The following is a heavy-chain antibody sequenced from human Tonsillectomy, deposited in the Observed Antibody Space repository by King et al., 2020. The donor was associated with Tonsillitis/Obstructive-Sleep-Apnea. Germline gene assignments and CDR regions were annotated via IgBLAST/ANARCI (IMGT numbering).Heavy chain of an antibody. J-gene: IGHJ5*02. CDR2: INHSGST. CDR1: GGSFSGYY. V-gene: IGHV4-34*01. Sequence: QVQLQQWGAGLLKPSETLSLTCAVYGGSFSGYYWSWIRQPPGKGLEWIGEINHSGSTNYNPSLKSRVTISVDTSKNQFSLKLSSVTAADTAVYYCAREGGSGSLGIDPWGQGTLVTVSS. D-gene: IGHD3-10*01. CDR3: AREGGSGSLGIDP.